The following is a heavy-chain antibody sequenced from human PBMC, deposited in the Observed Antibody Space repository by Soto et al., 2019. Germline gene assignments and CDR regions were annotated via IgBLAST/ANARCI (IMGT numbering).Heavy chain of an antibody. J-gene: IGHJ6*02. CDR1: GGSISSYY. CDR2: MFYSGST. CDR3: ARDKGRYDSGMDV. V-gene: IGHV4-59*01. D-gene: IGHD3-9*01. Sequence: QVQLQESGPGLVKPSETLSLTRSVSGGSISSYYWSWIRQSPGKGLEWIGYMFYSGSTKYNPSLKSRVTISLDTSKTQFSLNLTSVTAADTAVYYCARDKGRYDSGMDVWGQGTTVTVSS.